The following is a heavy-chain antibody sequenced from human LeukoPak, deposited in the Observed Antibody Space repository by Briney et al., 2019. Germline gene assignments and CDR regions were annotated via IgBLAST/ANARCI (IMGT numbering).Heavy chain of an antibody. CDR2: ISYDGSNK. Sequence: PGGSLRLSCAASGFTFSSYDMHWVRQAPGKGLEWVAVISYDGSNKYYADSVKGRFTISRDNSKNTLYLQMNSLRAEDTAVYYCAKDSSWIWGQGTLVTVSS. CDR1: GFTFSSYD. J-gene: IGHJ4*02. V-gene: IGHV3-30*18. D-gene: IGHD1-1*01. CDR3: AKDSSWI.